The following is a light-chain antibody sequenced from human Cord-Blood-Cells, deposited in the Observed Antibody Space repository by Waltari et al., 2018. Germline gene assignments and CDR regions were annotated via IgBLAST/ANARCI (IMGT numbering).Light chain of an antibody. CDR3: QQRSNWPYS. V-gene: IGKV3-11*01. Sequence: EIVLTQSPATLSLSPGERATLSCRASQSVSSYLAWYQQKPGQAPRLLIYDASNRATGIPARFIGSGSGTDFTLTISSLEREDFAVYYCQQRSNWPYSFGQGTKLEIK. CDR1: QSVSSY. CDR2: DAS. J-gene: IGKJ2*03.